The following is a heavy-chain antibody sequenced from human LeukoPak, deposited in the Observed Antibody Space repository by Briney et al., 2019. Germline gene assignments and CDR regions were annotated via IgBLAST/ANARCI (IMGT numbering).Heavy chain of an antibody. Sequence: SETLSLTCTVSGGSISNYYWSWIRQPPGKGLEWIAYIFDSGDTRYNPSLKSRVTISVDTSKNQFSLKLSSVTAADTAVYYCAREIAWDYDFWSGYYKANWFDPWGQGTLVTVSS. D-gene: IGHD3-3*01. V-gene: IGHV4-59*01. J-gene: IGHJ5*02. CDR2: IFDSGDT. CDR1: GGSISNYY. CDR3: AREIAWDYDFWSGYYKANWFDP.